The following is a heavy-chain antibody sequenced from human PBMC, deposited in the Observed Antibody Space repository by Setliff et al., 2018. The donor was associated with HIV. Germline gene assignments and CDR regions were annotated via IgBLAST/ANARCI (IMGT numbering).Heavy chain of an antibody. V-gene: IGHV4-39*07. J-gene: IGHJ6*03. D-gene: IGHD2-15*01. CDR3: ARGFCSGGFCHPNFYHYMDV. CDR1: GGSIISSSYY. Sequence: KASETLSLTCTVSGGSIISSSYYWGWIRQPPGKGLEWIGTMYYRGTTYNNPSLKSRLAISLDTSKNQFSLNLKSVTAADAAVYYCARGFCSGGFCHPNFYHYMDVWGKGTTVTVSS. CDR2: MYYRGTT.